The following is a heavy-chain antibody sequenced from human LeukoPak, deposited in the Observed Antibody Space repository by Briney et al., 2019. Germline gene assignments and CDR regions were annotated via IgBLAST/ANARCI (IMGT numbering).Heavy chain of an antibody. CDR2: IYYSGST. Sequence: SETLSLTCTVSGGSISSGGYYWSWIRQPPGKGLEWIGYIYYSGSTNYNPSLKSRVTISVDTSKNQFSLKLSSVTAADTAVYYCARVVVAADGAGWFDPWGQGTLVTVSS. CDR1: GGSISSGGYY. D-gene: IGHD6-13*01. V-gene: IGHV4-61*08. CDR3: ARVVVAADGAGWFDP. J-gene: IGHJ5*02.